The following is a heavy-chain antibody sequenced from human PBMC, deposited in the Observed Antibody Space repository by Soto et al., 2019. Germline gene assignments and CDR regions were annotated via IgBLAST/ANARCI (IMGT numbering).Heavy chain of an antibody. CDR2: IWYDGSNK. CDR1: GFTFSSYG. Sequence: QVQLVESGGCVVQPGRSLRLSCAASGFTFSSYGMHWVRQAPGKGLEWVAVIWYDGSNKYYADSVKGRFTISRDNSKNTLYLQMNSLRAEDTAVYYCARDLVRHCSGGSCYSGDYWGQGTLVTVSS. V-gene: IGHV3-33*01. CDR3: ARDLVRHCSGGSCYSGDY. D-gene: IGHD2-15*01. J-gene: IGHJ4*02.